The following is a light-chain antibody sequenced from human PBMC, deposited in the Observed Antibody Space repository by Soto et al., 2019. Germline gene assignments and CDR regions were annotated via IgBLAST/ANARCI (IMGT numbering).Light chain of an antibody. CDR1: QSVSSN. J-gene: IGKJ4*01. CDR3: QQYNNCPLT. CDR2: GAS. Sequence: EIVMTQSPATLSVSPGERATLSCRASQSVSSNLTWYQQKPGQAPRLLIYGASTRATGIPARFSGSGSGTEFTLTISSLQSEDLAVYYCQQYNNCPLTFGGWTKVEIK. V-gene: IGKV3-15*01.